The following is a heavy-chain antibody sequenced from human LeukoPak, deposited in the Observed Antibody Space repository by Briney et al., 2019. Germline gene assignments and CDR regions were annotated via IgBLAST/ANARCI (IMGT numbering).Heavy chain of an antibody. CDR2: INIGGTNT. V-gene: IGHV3-11*01. CDR3: ATDGAGFDT. Sequence: NPGGSLRLSCAASGFTFNDYYMGWIRQAPGKGLEWLSYINIGGTNTHYADSVKGRFTISRDNAKKSLYLEMNNLRAEDTAVYYCATDGAGFDTWGQGVLVTVSS. CDR1: GFTFNDYY. J-gene: IGHJ5*02.